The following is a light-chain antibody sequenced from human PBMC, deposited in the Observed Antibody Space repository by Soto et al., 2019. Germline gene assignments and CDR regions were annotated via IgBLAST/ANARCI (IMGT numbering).Light chain of an antibody. J-gene: IGLJ1*01. CDR2: DVS. Sequence: QSALTQPRSVSGSPGQSVTISCTGTSNDVGGYNFVSWYQQHPGKAPKLMIYDVSKRPSGVPDRFSGSRSGSSGSLAITGLQPEDEADYYCQSYDSGVTGSVFGTGTKLTVL. V-gene: IGLV2-11*01. CDR1: SNDVGGYNF. CDR3: QSYDSGVTGSV.